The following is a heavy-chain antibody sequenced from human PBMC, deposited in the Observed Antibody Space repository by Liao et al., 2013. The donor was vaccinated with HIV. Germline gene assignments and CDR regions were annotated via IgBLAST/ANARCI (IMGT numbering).Heavy chain of an antibody. CDR2: ISHSGFS. CDR3: GRLGQPSGDVYTGGYYYFYMDV. J-gene: IGHJ6*03. Sequence: QVQLQESGPGLVKPSETLSLTCTVSGSSISSDYWGWIRQPPGKGLEWIGHISHSGFSNNNPSLKSRVTISIDPWSNGFSLDLSSVTAADTGVYYCGRLGQPSGDVYTGGYYYFYMDVWGEGTAVTVAS. CDR1: GSSISSDY. V-gene: IGHV4-59*01. D-gene: IGHD2-2*02.